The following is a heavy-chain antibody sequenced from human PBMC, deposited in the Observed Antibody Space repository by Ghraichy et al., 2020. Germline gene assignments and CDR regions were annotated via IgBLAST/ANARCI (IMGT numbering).Heavy chain of an antibody. CDR2: IYHSGTT. CDR3: ARVNSDDTYASYYVFDS. CDR1: GASISSPDFY. J-gene: IGHJ4*02. Sequence: SETLSLTCTVSGASISSPDFYWSWIRQPPGKGLEWIGYIYHSGTTFYNPSLKSRVTISVETSKNQFSLKLSSVTAADTAVYYCARVNSDDTYASYYVFDSWGQGTLLTVSS. V-gene: IGHV4-30-4*01. D-gene: IGHD3-22*01.